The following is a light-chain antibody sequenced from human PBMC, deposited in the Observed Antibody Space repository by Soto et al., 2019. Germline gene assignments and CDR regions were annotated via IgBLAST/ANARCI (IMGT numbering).Light chain of an antibody. Sequence: DIQMTQSPSSLSASVGDRVTITCQASQDISNYLNWYQQKPGKAPKLLIYDASNLETGVPSRFSGSGSGTDCTVTISSLQPEDIATYYCQQYDNLPLTFGPGTKVAIK. CDR2: DAS. CDR1: QDISNY. V-gene: IGKV1-33*01. J-gene: IGKJ3*01. CDR3: QQYDNLPLT.